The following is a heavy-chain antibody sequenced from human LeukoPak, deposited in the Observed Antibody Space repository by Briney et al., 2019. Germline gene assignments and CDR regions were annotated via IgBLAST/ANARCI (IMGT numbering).Heavy chain of an antibody. D-gene: IGHD6-19*01. V-gene: IGHV4-30-4*08. Sequence: KPSQTLSLTCTVSGGSISSGDYYWSWIRQPPGKGLEWIGYIYYTGTTHYSPSLKSRVTISVDTSKNQFSLKLSSVTAADTAVYYCATDVAVAGTGAFDIWGQGTMVTVSS. CDR1: GGSISSGDYY. J-gene: IGHJ3*02. CDR2: IYYTGTT. CDR3: ATDVAVAGTGAFDI.